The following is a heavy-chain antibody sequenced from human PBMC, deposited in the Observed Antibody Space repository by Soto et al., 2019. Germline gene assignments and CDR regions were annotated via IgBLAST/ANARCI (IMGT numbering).Heavy chain of an antibody. CDR2: ISPTSDHI. D-gene: IGHD2-21*02. V-gene: IGHV3-23*01. J-gene: IGHJ5*02. Sequence: EVQLLQSEGGLVQPGGSLRLSCEASGFIFSASAMSWVRQAPGKGLEWVSAISPTSDHIYYANSVTGRFTISRDNSKNTLYFHLTSLRVDDTAVYYWTKGGGGDHGSWGQGTLVAVSS. CDR1: GFIFSASA. CDR3: TKGGGGDHGS.